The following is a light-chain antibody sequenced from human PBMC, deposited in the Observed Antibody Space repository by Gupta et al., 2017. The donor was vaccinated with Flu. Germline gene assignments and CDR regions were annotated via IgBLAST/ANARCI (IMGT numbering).Light chain of an antibody. V-gene: IGKV3-15*01. J-gene: IGKJ1*01. CDR3: LQYYSRPTRAPWT. Sequence: GASTRTTDRPARFSGSGSGREFTINIRSLQSEDVAVYYCLQYYSRPTRAPWTFGQGTKVEIK. CDR2: GAS.